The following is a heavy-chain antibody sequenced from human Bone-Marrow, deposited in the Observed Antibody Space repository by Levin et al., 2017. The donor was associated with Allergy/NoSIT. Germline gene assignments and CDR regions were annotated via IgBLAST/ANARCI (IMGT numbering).Heavy chain of an antibody. CDR1: GFTFRNYA. CDR2: ITGGGDHT. V-gene: IGHV3-23*01. CDR3: AKGTTKWELYDY. Sequence: SCAASGFTFRNYAMSWVRQVPGKGLEWVSAITGGGDHTFYADSVKGRFTISRDNSKNTLHLQMNSLRGDDTAVYYCAKGTTKWELYDYWGQGTLVTVFS. D-gene: IGHD1-26*01. J-gene: IGHJ4*02.